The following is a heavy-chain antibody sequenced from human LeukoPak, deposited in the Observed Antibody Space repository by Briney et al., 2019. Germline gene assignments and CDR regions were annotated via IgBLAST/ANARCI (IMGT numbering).Heavy chain of an antibody. CDR1: GFTFSSYG. J-gene: IGHJ4*02. D-gene: IGHD5-12*01. CDR2: ISSGGGTI. Sequence: GGSLRLSXAASGFTFSSYGMNWVRQAPGKGLEWVSYISSGGGTIYYADSVKGRFTISRDNAKNSLYLQMNSLRAEDTAVYYCARALCGGYEVDYWGQGTLVTVSS. CDR3: ARALCGGYEVDY. V-gene: IGHV3-48*03.